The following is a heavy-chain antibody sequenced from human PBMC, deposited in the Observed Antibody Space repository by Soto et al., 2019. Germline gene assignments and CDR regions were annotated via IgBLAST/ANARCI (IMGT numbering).Heavy chain of an antibody. CDR3: PGEEDNSGYLGDFEF. CDR2: IYYSGST. V-gene: IGHV4-59*01. CDR1: GGKSRGYD. J-gene: IGHJ4*02. D-gene: IGHD5-12*01. Sequence: SVPKRVPWTVAGGKSRGYDGSWILQTPGKGLEWIGYIYYSGSTNYNPSLKSRVTISVDPSKNQFSLKLSSVTAADTAVYYCPGEEDNSGYLGDFEFWGQGTLVTVSS.